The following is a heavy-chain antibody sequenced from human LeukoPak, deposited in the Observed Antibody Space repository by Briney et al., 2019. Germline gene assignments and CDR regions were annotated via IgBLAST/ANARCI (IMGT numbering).Heavy chain of an antibody. CDR1: GFTFSSYA. D-gene: IGHD3-22*01. J-gene: IGHJ6*02. CDR2: ISGSGDNT. V-gene: IGHV3-23*01. Sequence: GGSLRLSCAASGFTFSSYAMSWVRQAPGKGLEWVSTISGSGDNTYYADSVKGRFTISRDDSKNTLYLPMNRLRAEETAIYYCAKDTDSTGYYYYYYAMDVWGQGTTVAVSS. CDR3: AKDTDSTGYYYYYYAMDV.